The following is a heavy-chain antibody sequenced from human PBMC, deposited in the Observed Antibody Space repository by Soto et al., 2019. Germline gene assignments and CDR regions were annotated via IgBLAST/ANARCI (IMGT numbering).Heavy chain of an antibody. D-gene: IGHD3-22*01. J-gene: IGHJ4*02. CDR1: GFTFSNYA. Sequence: XGSLRLSFAASGFTFSNYAMTWVRQAPGKGLEWVSVISGSGGVSGSGGNTYYADSVKGRFTISRDNSKNTLYLQMNSLTAEDTAVYYCARGGSTGYYYISYFGFWDQGTLVTVSS. CDR3: ARGGSTGYYYISYFGF. CDR2: ISGSGGVSGSGGNT. V-gene: IGHV3-23*01.